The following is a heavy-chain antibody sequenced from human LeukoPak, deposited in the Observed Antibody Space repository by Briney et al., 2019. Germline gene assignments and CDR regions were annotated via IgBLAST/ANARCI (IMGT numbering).Heavy chain of an antibody. CDR2: IYSGGST. Sequence: GGSLRLSCAASGFTVSSNYMSWVRQAPGKGLEWVSVIYSGGSTYYADSVKGRFTISRDNSKNTLYLQMNSLRAEDTAVYYCAREKGYYYDSSGKVHDAFDIWGQGTMVTVSS. J-gene: IGHJ3*02. CDR3: AREKGYYYDSSGKVHDAFDI. V-gene: IGHV3-66*01. CDR1: GFTVSSNY. D-gene: IGHD3-22*01.